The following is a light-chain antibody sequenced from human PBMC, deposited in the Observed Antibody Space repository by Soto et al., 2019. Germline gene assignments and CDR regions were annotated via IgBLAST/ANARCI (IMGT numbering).Light chain of an antibody. CDR1: SSDVAGYNH. CDR2: EVT. CDR3: SSYTATRTYV. Sequence: QSALTQPASVSGSPGQSITISCTGTSSDVAGYNHVSWYQHHPGKAPKLMIYEVTKRPSGVSNRFSGSKSGNTASLTVSGLQAEDEGDYYCSSYTATRTYVFGTGTKVTVL. V-gene: IGLV2-14*01. J-gene: IGLJ1*01.